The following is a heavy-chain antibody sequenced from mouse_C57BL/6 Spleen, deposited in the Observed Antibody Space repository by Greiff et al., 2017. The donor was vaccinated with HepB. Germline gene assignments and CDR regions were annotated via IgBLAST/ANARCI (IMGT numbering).Heavy chain of an antibody. Sequence: QVQLQQPGAELVMPGASVKMSCKASGYTFTSYWMHWVKQRPGQGLEWIGEIDPSDSYTNYNQKFKGKSTLTVDKSSSTAYMQLSSLTSEDSAVYYCARMNLMDDWGQGTSVTVSS. CDR1: GYTFTSYW. CDR2: IDPSDSYT. V-gene: IGHV1-69*01. CDR3: ARMNLMDD. J-gene: IGHJ4*01.